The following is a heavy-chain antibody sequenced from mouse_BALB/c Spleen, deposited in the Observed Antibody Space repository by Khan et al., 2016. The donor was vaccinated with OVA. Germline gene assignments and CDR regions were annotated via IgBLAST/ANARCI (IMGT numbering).Heavy chain of an antibody. CDR3: AGLYYYGSSFYAMDY. D-gene: IGHD1-1*01. CDR1: GFSLTSYG. Sequence: QIQLVQSGPGLVAPSQSLSITCTVSGFSLTSYGVHWVRQPPGKGLEWLGVIWAGGSTHYNSALMSRLSISKDNSKSQVFLKMNSLQTDDTAMYYCAGLYYYGSSFYAMDYWGQGTSVTVSS. CDR2: IWAGGST. J-gene: IGHJ4*01. V-gene: IGHV2-9*02.